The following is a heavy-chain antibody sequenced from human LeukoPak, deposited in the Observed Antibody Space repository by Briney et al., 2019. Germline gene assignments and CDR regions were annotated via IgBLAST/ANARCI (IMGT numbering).Heavy chain of an antibody. J-gene: IGHJ4*02. CDR3: ARDIGGGWPFFDC. V-gene: IGHV4-59*01. D-gene: IGHD6-19*01. CDR1: GGSISSYY. CDR2: IYYSGST. Sequence: PSETLSLTCTVSGGSISSYYWSWIRQPPGKGLEWIGYIYYSGSTNYNPSLKSRVTISVDTSKNQFSLKLSSVTAADTAVYYCARDIGGGWPFFDCWGQGTLVTVPS.